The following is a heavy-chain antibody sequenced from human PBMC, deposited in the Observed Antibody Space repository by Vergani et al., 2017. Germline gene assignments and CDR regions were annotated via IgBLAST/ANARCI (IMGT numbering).Heavy chain of an antibody. CDR3: AKVXIVLMVYAPQPVDY. J-gene: IGHJ4*02. CDR1: GFTFSSYA. D-gene: IGHD2-8*01. V-gene: IGHV3-23*01. Sequence: EVQLLESGGGLVQPGGSLRLSCAASGFTFSSYAMSWVRQAPGKGLEWVSAISGSGGSTYYADSVKGRFTISRDNSKNTLYLQMNSLRAEHTAVYYCAKVXIVLMVYAPQPVDYWGQGTLVTVSS. CDR2: ISGSGGST.